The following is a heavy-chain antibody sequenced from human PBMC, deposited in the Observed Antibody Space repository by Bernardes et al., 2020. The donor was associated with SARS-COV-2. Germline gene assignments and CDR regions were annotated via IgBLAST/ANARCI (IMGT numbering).Heavy chain of an antibody. Sequence: VGSLRLSCAASGFIFSSNSMSWFRQAPGKGPEWVSSISTSSTYIYYADSVKGRFTISRDNARSSLHLQLTRLRAEDTAMYYCGWGVDYWGRGTQVTVSS. V-gene: IGHV3-21*04. CDR2: ISTSSTYI. J-gene: IGHJ4*02. CDR3: GWGVDY. D-gene: IGHD3-16*01. CDR1: GFIFSSNS.